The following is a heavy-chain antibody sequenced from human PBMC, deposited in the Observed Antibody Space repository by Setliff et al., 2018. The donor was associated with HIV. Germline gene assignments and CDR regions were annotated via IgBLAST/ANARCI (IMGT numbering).Heavy chain of an antibody. CDR2: ISCFNGNT. CDR3: ARVPYRSAWFSGGHDAFDI. V-gene: IGHV1-18*01. Sequence: ASVKVSCKASGYSFARYGLSWVRQAPGQGLEWMGWISCFNGNTKYAQSFQDRVAMTTETATSTAYMEMRSLRSDDTAVYFCARVPYRSAWFSGGHDAFDIWGQGKMVTVSS. J-gene: IGHJ3*02. CDR1: GYSFARYG. D-gene: IGHD6-19*01.